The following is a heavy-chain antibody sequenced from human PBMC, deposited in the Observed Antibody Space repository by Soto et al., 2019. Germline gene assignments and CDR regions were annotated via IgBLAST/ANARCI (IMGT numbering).Heavy chain of an antibody. V-gene: IGHV3-30*02. Sequence: GSLRLSCEASGLTFSAYGMHWVRQAPGKGLEWVATIPYDGSKKYFGDSVKGRFTISRDNSKSTLYLEMNSLRTEDTAVYYCAKASHCNKGRCSLGLIGDRAFDIWGQGTMVTVSS. D-gene: IGHD2-8*01. CDR2: IPYDGSKK. CDR1: GLTFSAYG. J-gene: IGHJ3*02. CDR3: AKASHCNKGRCSLGLIGDRAFDI.